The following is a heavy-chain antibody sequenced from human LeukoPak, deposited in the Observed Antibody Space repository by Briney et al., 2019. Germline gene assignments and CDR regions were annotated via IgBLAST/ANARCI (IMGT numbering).Heavy chain of an antibody. V-gene: IGHV4-59*01. D-gene: IGHD3-22*01. CDR3: ARDPSGYYDSSGYL. CDR2: IYSSGST. Sequence: SETLSLTCTVSGGSITSYYWSWIRQPPGKGLEWIGYIYSSGSTNYNPSLKSRVTISVDTSKNQFSLKLSSVTAADTAVCYCARDPSGYYDSSGYLWGQGTLVTASS. J-gene: IGHJ5*02. CDR1: GGSITSYY.